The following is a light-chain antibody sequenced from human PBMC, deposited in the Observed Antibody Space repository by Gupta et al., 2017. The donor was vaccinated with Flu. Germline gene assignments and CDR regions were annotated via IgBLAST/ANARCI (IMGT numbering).Light chain of an antibody. CDR1: SSNIGSNT. J-gene: IGLJ3*02. Sequence: QSVLTQPPSASRTPGQRVTISSSGSSSNIGSNTVNWYQQLPGTAPKPLIYSNNQRPSGVPDRFSGSKSGTSDSLAISGLQSEDEADYYCAAWDDNLNGWVFGGGTKLTVL. CDR2: SNN. V-gene: IGLV1-44*01. CDR3: AAWDDNLNGWV.